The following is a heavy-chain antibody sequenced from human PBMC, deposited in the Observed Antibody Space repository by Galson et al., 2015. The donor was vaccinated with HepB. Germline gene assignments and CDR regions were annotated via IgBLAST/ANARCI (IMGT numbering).Heavy chain of an antibody. CDR2: ISGSGGST. CDR1: GFTFSSYA. J-gene: IGHJ4*02. V-gene: IGHV3-23*01. D-gene: IGHD7-27*01. Sequence: SLRLSCAVSGFTFSSYAMSWVRQAPGKGLEWVSAISGSGGSTYYADSVKGRFTISRDNSKNTLYLQMNSLRSEDTAVYYCAKGASGDGNFDYWGQGTLVTVSS. CDR3: AKGASGDGNFDY.